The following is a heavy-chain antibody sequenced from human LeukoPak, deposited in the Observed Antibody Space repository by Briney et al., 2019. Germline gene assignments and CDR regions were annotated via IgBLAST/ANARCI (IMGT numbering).Heavy chain of an antibody. CDR1: GCSINNYY. CDR2: IYYRGST. J-gene: IGHJ4*02. V-gene: IGHV4-59*01. D-gene: IGHD4-17*01. Sequence: PSETLSLTCTASGCSINNYYWNWIRQPPGKRLEWIGYIYYRGSTNYNPSLKSRVTFSVDTSKYQFSLKLNSVTAADTAVYNCARGGDYGDLRYFDYWGQGTLVTVSS. CDR3: ARGGDYGDLRYFDY.